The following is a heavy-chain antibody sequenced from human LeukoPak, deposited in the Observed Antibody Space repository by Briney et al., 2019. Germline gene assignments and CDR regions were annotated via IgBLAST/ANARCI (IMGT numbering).Heavy chain of an antibody. CDR2: ISSSSSTI. CDR1: GFTFSSYS. V-gene: IGHV3-48*01. CDR3: AKGPTVTSQED. Sequence: GGSLRLSCAASGFTFSSYSMNWVRQAPGKGLEWVSYISSSSSTIYYADSVKGRFTISRDNAKNSLYLQMNSLRAEDTAVYYCAKGPTVTSQEDWGQGTLVTVSS. J-gene: IGHJ4*02. D-gene: IGHD4-17*01.